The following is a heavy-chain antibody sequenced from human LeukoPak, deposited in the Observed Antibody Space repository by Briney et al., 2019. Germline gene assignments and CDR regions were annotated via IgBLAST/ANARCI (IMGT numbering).Heavy chain of an antibody. V-gene: IGHV3-23*01. CDR2: ISGSGGST. J-gene: IGHJ5*02. CDR1: GFTFSSYG. CDR3: AKVAMGSGFTTPRGS. D-gene: IGHD3-22*01. Sequence: GGSLRLSCAASGFTFSSYGMSWVRQAPGKGLEWVSAISGSGGSTYYADSVGGRFTISRDNSKNTLYLQMNSLRAEDTAVYYCAKVAMGSGFTTPRGSWGQGTLVTVSS.